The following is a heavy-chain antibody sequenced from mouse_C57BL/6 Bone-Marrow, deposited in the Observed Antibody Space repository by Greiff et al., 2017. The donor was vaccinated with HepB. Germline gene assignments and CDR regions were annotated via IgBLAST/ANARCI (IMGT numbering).Heavy chain of an antibody. Sequence: EVKLMESGGGLVQPGGSMKLSCVASGFTFSNYWMNWVRQSPEKGLEWVAQIRLKSDNYATHYAESVKGRFTISRDDSKSSVYLQMNNLRAEDTGIYYCIYSNPYYFDYWGQGTTLTVSS. CDR1: GFTFSNYW. V-gene: IGHV6-3*01. J-gene: IGHJ2*01. D-gene: IGHD2-5*01. CDR2: IRLKSDNYAT. CDR3: IYSNPYYFDY.